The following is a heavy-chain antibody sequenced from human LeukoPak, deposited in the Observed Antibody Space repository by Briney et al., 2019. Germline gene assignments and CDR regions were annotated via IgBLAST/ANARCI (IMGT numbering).Heavy chain of an antibody. Sequence: HPGGSLRLSCAASGFTFSSYAMHWVRQAPGQGLEWVASIKEDGSEKHYVDSVKGRFTISRDNGKNSLYLQMNSLRAEDTAVYYCARDSGWWRFDFWGQGTLVTVSS. CDR3: ARDSGWWRFDF. D-gene: IGHD6-13*01. CDR2: IKEDGSEK. CDR1: GFTFSSYA. V-gene: IGHV3-7*03. J-gene: IGHJ4*02.